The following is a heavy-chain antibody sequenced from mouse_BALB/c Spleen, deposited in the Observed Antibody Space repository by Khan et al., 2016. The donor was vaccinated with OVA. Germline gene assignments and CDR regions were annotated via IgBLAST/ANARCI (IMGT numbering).Heavy chain of an antibody. V-gene: IGHV2-6*02. CDR2: IWSDGST. CDR3: ARWFDGYSSLYSLDY. D-gene: IGHD2-3*01. CDR1: GFSLTSYG. J-gene: IGHJ4*01. Sequence: VQLQQSGPGLVAPSQSLSITYTVSGFSLTSYGVHWVRQPPGKGLEWLVVIWSDGSTNYNSGIKSRLSISKDNTKSQVFLKMNSLQTDDTAIYYCARWFDGYSSLYSLDYWGQGTSVTVSS.